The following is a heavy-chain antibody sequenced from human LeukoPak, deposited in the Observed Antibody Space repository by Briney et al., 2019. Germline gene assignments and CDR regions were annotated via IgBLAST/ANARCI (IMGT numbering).Heavy chain of an antibody. CDR2: IFHTGTA. V-gene: IGHV4-31*03. Sequence: SQTLSLNCTVSGGSISSDFWSWLRQRPGKGLEWIGYIFHTGTAYYNPSLKSRVIISLDTSKNQFSLNLNSVTAADTAMYYCAREVNVPVTSDGFDIWGQGTLVTVSS. J-gene: IGHJ3*02. CDR3: AREVNVPVTSDGFDI. CDR1: GGSISSDF. D-gene: IGHD2-2*01.